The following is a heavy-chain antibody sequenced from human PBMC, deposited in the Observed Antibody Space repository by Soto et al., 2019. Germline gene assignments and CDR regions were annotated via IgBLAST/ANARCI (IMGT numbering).Heavy chain of an antibody. CDR2: IRSKANSYAT. CDR3: TTLGPVAGTEGSFDY. CDR1: GFTFSGSA. Sequence: EVQLVESGGGLVQPGGSLKLSCAASGFTFSGSAMHWVRQASGKGLEWVGRIRSKANSYATAYAASVKGTFTISRDDSKNTAYLQMNSLKTEDTAVYYCTTLGPVAGTEGSFDYWGQGTLVTVSS. J-gene: IGHJ4*02. V-gene: IGHV3-73*02. D-gene: IGHD6-19*01.